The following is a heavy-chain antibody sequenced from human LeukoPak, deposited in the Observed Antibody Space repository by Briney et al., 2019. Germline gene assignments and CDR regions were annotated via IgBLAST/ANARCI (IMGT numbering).Heavy chain of an antibody. J-gene: IGHJ4*02. V-gene: IGHV4-39*07. CDR2: INHSGST. CDR1: GDSISSSAYY. D-gene: IGHD6-19*01. Sequence: SETLSLTCTVSGDSISSSAYYWGWIRQPPGTGLEWIGEINHSGSTNYNPSLKSRVTISVDTSKNQFSLKLSSVTAADTAVYYCARGKAVAGIDYWGQGTLVTVSS. CDR3: ARGKAVAGIDY.